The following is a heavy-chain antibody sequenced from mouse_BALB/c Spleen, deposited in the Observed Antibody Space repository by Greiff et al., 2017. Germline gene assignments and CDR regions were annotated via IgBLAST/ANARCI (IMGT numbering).Heavy chain of an antibody. V-gene: IGHV5-17*02. D-gene: IGHD1-1*01. J-gene: IGHJ3*01. CDR1: GFTFSSFG. CDR3: ARTVPAWFAY. CDR2: ISSGSSTI. Sequence: EVQLVESGGGLVQPGGSRKLSCAASGFTFSSFGMHWVRQAPEKGLEWVAYISSGSSTIYYADTVKGRFTISRDNPKNTLFLQMTSLRSEDTAMYYCARTVPAWFAYWGQGTLVTVSA.